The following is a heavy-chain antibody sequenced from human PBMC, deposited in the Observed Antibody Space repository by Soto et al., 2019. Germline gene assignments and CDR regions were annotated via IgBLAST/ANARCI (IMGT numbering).Heavy chain of an antibody. V-gene: IGHV4-39*01. Sequence: SETLSLTCTASGGSISSSSYYWGWIRQPPGKGLEWIGSIYYSGSTYYNPSLKSRVTISVDTSKNQFSLKLSSVTAADTAVYYCARRYSVSYYYYGMDVWGQGTTVTVSS. CDR3: ARRYSVSYYYYGMDV. J-gene: IGHJ6*02. CDR2: IYYSGST. CDR1: GGSISSSSYY. D-gene: IGHD2-15*01.